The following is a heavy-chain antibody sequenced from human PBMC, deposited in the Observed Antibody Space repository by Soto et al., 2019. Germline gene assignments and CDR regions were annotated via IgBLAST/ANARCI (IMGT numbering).Heavy chain of an antibody. CDR2: IKSKTDGGTT. V-gene: IGHV3-15*07. Sequence: EVQLVESGGGLVKPGGSLRLSCAASGFTFSNAWMNWVRQAPGKGLEWVGRIKSKTDGGTTDYAAPVKGRFTISRDDSNNTLYLQMNSLKTEDTAVYYCTTDTYGDYYWYFDLWGRGTLVTVSS. J-gene: IGHJ2*01. D-gene: IGHD4-17*01. CDR1: GFTFSNAW. CDR3: TTDTYGDYYWYFDL.